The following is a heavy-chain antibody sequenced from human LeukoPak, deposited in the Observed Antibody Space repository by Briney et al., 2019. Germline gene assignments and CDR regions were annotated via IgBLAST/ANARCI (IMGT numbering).Heavy chain of an antibody. CDR3: VRARGCSNCVLTDGFDS. CDR2: ISNFDGDT. V-gene: IGHV1-18*01. CDR1: GRLFTSYG. D-gene: IGHD6-13*01. J-gene: IGHJ3*01. Sequence: ASVKVSFKASGRLFTSYGIAWVRQAPGEGLEWVGWISNFDGDTKVAENLQGRVTLTTDSSTSTAYMVLTNLKLDDTAVYYCVRARGCSNCVLTDGFDSWGQGTKVTVSS.